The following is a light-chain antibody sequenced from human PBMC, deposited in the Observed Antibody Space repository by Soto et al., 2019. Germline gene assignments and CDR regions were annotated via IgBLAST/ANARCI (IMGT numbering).Light chain of an antibody. CDR3: AAWDASLNGVV. CDR1: NSNIGSNP. Sequence: QAVVTQPPSASGTPGQRVTISCSGSNSNIGSNPVNWYQQLPGTAPRLLIYSADQRPSGVPDRISGSKSGPSASLAISGLQSEDEADYYCAAWDASLNGVVFGGGTQLTVL. CDR2: SAD. J-gene: IGLJ2*01. V-gene: IGLV1-44*01.